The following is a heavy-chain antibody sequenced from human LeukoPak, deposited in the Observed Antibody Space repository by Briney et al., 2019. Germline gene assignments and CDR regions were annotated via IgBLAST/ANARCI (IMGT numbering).Heavy chain of an antibody. V-gene: IGHV3-23*01. J-gene: IGHJ4*02. D-gene: IGHD3-3*01. Sequence: GGSLRLSCAASGFTFSSYDMSWVRQAPGKGLECVSVISGSDGSTYYADSVKGRFTISRDNSQNTLYLQMSSLRAEDTAVYHCAKDPESGYFDYWGQGTLVTVSS. CDR1: GFTFSSYD. CDR2: ISGSDGST. CDR3: AKDPESGYFDY.